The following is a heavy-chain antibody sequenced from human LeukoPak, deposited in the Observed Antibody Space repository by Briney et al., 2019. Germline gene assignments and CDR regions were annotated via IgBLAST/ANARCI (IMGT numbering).Heavy chain of an antibody. CDR1: GYTFTSYY. V-gene: IGHV1-18*04. Sequence: ASVKVSCKASGYTFTSYYMHWVRQAPGQGLEWMGWISTYNGNTNTDYAQKLQGRVTMTTDTSTSTAYMELRSLRSDDTAVYYCARVTWELLGRDYYYYGMDVWGQGTTVTVSS. J-gene: IGHJ6*02. CDR2: ISTYNGNT. CDR3: ARVTWELLGRDYYYYGMDV. D-gene: IGHD1-26*01.